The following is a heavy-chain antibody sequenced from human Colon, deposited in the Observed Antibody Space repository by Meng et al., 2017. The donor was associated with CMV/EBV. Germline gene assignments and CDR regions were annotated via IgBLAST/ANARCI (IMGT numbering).Heavy chain of an antibody. CDR3: ARELGGVGATFYYYGMDV. Sequence: GGSLRLSCAASGFTFTSYYMHWVRQAPGQGLEWMGIINPSGGSTSYAQKFQGRVTMTRDTSTSTVYMELSSLRSEDTAVYYCARELGGVGATFYYYGMDVWGQGTTVTVSS. V-gene: IGHV1-46*01. D-gene: IGHD1-26*01. J-gene: IGHJ6*02. CDR1: GFTFTSYY. CDR2: INPSGGST.